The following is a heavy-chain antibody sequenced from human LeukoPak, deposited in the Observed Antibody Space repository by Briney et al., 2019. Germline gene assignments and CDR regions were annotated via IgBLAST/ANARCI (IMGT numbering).Heavy chain of an antibody. CDR1: GFTFDDYA. CDR3: ARVGGLPTFDY. Sequence: GGSLRLSCAASGFTFDDYAMHWVRQAPGKGLEWVSGISWNSGSIGYADSVKGRFTISRDNAKNSLYLQMNSLRAEDTAVYYCARVGGLPTFDYWGQGTLVTVSS. CDR2: ISWNSGSI. V-gene: IGHV3-9*01. J-gene: IGHJ4*02.